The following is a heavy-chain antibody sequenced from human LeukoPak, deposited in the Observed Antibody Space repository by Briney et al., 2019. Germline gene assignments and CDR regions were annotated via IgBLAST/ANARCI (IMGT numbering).Heavy chain of an antibody. CDR1: GYTFTSYD. D-gene: IGHD2/OR15-2a*01. J-gene: IGHJ4*02. V-gene: IGHV1-18*01. CDR2: ISAYNGNT. CDR3: ARDARSTTFTDFDY. Sequence: ASVKVSCKASGYTFTSYDINWVRQATGQGLEWKGWISAYNGNTNYAQKLQGRVTMTTDTSTSAAYMELRSLRSDDTAVYYCARDARSTTFTDFDYWGQGTLVTVSS.